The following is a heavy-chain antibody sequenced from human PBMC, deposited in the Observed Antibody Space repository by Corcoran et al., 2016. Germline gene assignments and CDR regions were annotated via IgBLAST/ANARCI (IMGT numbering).Heavy chain of an antibody. Sequence: QLQLQELGPGLVKPSETLSLTCTVSGGSISSSSYYWGWIRQPPGKGLEWIGSIYYSGSTYYNPSLKSRVTISVDTSKNQFSLKLSSVTAADTAVYDCARDLYDSSGYGNYYYYGMDVWGQGTTVTVSS. J-gene: IGHJ6*02. V-gene: IGHV4-39*07. CDR2: IYYSGST. D-gene: IGHD3-22*01. CDR1: GGSISSSSYY. CDR3: ARDLYDSSGYGNYYYYGMDV.